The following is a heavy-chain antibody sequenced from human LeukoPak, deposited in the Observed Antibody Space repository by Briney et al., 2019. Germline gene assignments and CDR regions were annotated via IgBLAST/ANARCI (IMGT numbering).Heavy chain of an antibody. Sequence: ASVKVSCKASGGTFSSYAISWVRQAPRQGLEWMGGIIPIFGTANYAQKFQGRVTITTDESTSTAYMELSSLRSEDTAVYYCASSPEDDYGDYVGLYYFDYWGQGTLVTVSS. CDR3: ASSPEDDYGDYVGLYYFDY. D-gene: IGHD4-17*01. CDR2: IIPIFGTA. CDR1: GGTFSSYA. V-gene: IGHV1-69*05. J-gene: IGHJ4*02.